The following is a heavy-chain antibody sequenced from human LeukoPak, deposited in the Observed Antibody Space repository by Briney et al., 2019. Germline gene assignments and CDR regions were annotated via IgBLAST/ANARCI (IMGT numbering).Heavy chain of an antibody. CDR3: AKRGNPTVGHHYLDV. CDR2: ISTSGGST. J-gene: IGHJ6*03. Sequence: RGSLRLSRAPSGFTLSSYDMSWVRQAPRKGLEWVSSISTSGGSTFYADSVMRRLAIYRDNSRNTLYLQMNSLSAEDTAIYYCAKRGNPTVGHHYLDVWGKGTTVSVSS. V-gene: IGHV3-23*05. D-gene: IGHD1-1*01. CDR1: GFTLSSYD.